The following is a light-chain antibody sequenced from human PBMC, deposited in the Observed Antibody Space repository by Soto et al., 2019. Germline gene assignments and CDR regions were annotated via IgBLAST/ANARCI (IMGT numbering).Light chain of an antibody. V-gene: IGKV3-11*01. CDR1: QSVSSY. CDR2: DAS. J-gene: IGKJ5*01. CDR3: QHRMNWPLT. Sequence: EIVLTHAPATLCFSPGERATLSFRASQSVSSYLLWYQQKPGQAPRLLIYDASNRASGTPARFSGSGSETDFTLTISSLEPEDFAVYYCQHRMNWPLTFGQGTRLEIK.